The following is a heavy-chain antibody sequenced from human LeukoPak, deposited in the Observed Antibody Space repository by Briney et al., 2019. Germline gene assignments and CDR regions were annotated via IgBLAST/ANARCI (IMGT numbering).Heavy chain of an antibody. V-gene: IGHV3-7*03. CDR2: IKPDGSEK. J-gene: IGHJ4*02. D-gene: IGHD3-10*01. CDR1: GFTFSSYW. Sequence: GGSLRLSCAASGFTFSSYWMSWVRQAPGKGLEWVANIKPDGSEKYYVDSVEGRFTISRDNSKNTLYLQMNSLRAEDTAVYYCAKSVWFGELVGWGQGTLVTVSS. CDR3: AKSVWFGELVG.